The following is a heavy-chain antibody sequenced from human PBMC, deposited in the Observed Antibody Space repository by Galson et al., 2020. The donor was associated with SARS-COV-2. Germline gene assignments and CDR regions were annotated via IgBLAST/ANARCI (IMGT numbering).Heavy chain of an antibody. CDR3: ARDFQYSIDY. CDR2: TYYRSKWSN. CDR1: GDSVPSDSAA. D-gene: IGHD6-13*01. J-gene: IGHJ4*01. V-gene: IGHV6-1*01. Sequence: SQTHSLTCATSGDSVPSDSAAWNWNRQSPSRGLEWLGRTYYRSKWSNDYVQSVESRITIKPDTSRNQFSLHLDSVTPEDTAIYYCARDFQYSIDYWSHGVLVTVSP.